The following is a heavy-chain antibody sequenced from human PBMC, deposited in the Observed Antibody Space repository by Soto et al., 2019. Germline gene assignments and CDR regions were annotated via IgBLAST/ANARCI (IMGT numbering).Heavy chain of an antibody. CDR1: GYTFTSYA. CDR3: ATTAPTGKFSSSWSNYYYYGMDV. D-gene: IGHD6-13*01. J-gene: IGHJ6*02. CDR2: INAGNGNT. Sequence: ASVKVSCKASGYTFTSYAMHWVRQAPGQRLEWMGWINAGNGNTKYSQKFQGRVTITRDTSASTAYMELSSLRSEDTAVYYCATTAPTGKFSSSWSNYYYYGMDVCGQGTTVTVSS. V-gene: IGHV1-3*01.